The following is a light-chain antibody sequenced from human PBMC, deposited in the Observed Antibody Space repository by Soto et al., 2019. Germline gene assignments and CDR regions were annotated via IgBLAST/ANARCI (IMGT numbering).Light chain of an antibody. CDR2: DAS. CDR1: QSVSSY. Sequence: EIVLTQSPATLSLSPGERATLSRRASQSVSSYLAWYQQKPGQAPRLLIYDASNRATGIPARFSGSGSGTDFTLTISSLEPEDFAVYYCQQRSNWRETFGQGTKVDIK. CDR3: QQRSNWRET. V-gene: IGKV3-11*01. J-gene: IGKJ1*01.